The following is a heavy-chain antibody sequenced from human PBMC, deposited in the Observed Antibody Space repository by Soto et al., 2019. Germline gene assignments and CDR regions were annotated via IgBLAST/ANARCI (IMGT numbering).Heavy chain of an antibody. J-gene: IGHJ5*02. D-gene: IGHD6-13*01. V-gene: IGHV1-18*01. CDR3: ATILTAAGTWWFDP. CDR2: ISAYNGNT. Sequence: ASVKVSCKASGYTFTSYCISWGRQAPGQGLEWMGWISAYNGNTNYAQKLQGRVTMTEDTSTDTAYMELSSLRSEDTAVYYSATILTAAGTWWFDPWGQGTLVTVSS. CDR1: GYTFTSYC.